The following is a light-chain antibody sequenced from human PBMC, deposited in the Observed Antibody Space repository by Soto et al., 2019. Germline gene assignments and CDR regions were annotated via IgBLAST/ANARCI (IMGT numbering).Light chain of an antibody. CDR2: SNY. J-gene: IGLJ2*01. V-gene: IGLV1-44*01. CDR1: NSNIGSNP. Sequence: QSELTQPASASVTPVRRVTISCSGSNSNIGSNPVHWYQQFPGTAPKVLIYSNYQRPSGVPDRLSGSKSGTSASLAISGLQSEDEADYYCAAWDDRLSDLLFGGGTK. CDR3: AAWDDRLSDLL.